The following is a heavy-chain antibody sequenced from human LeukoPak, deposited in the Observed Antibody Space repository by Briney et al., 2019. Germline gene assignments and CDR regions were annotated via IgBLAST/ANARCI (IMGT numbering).Heavy chain of an antibody. CDR1: GFTFSDYY. V-gene: IGHV3-11*06. J-gene: IGHJ5*02. D-gene: IGHD2-2*01. Sequence: GGSLRLSCAASGFTFSDYYMSWIRQAPGKGLEWVSSISSSSSYIYYADSVKGRFTISRDNAKNSLYLQMNSLRAEDTAVYYCARSTSCYQTCPNWFDHWGQGTLVTVSS. CDR3: ARSTSCYQTCPNWFDH. CDR2: ISSSSSYI.